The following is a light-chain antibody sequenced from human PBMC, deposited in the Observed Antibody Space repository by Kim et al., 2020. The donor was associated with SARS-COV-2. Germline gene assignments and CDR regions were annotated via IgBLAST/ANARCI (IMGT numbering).Light chain of an antibody. V-gene: IGLV3-21*04. CDR2: YDS. J-gene: IGLJ2*01. Sequence: PGKTARVSGGGNSVGSKGVDWYQQKSGQAPVLVIYYDSDRPSGIPERFSGSNSGNTATLTISRVEAGDEADYYCQVWDSSSDHRVVFGGGTQLTVL. CDR3: QVWDSSSDHRVV. CDR1: SVGSKG.